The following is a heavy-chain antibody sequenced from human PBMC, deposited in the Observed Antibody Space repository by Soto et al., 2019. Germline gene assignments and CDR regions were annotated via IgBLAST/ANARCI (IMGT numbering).Heavy chain of an antibody. CDR1: GYTFTSYY. V-gene: IGHV1-46*01. CDR2: INPSGGST. Sequence: ASVKVSCKASGYTFTSYYMHWVRQAPGQGLEWMGIINPSGGSTSYAQKFQGRVTMTRDTSTSTVFMELSSLRSEDTAVYYCARGSGDYSPYYYYGMDVWGQGTTVTVSS. D-gene: IGHD4-17*01. J-gene: IGHJ6*02. CDR3: ARGSGDYSPYYYYGMDV.